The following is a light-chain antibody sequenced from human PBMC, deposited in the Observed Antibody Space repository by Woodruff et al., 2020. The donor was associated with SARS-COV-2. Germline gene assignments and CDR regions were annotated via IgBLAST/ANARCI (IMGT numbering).Light chain of an antibody. Sequence: QRVTISCTGSSSNIGAGYDVHWYQQLPGTAPKLLIYGNSNRPSGVPDRFSGSKSGTSASLAITGLQAEDEADYYCQSYDSSLSGYVFGTGTKVTVL. CDR2: GNS. V-gene: IGLV1-40*01. J-gene: IGLJ1*01. CDR1: SSNIGAGYD. CDR3: QSYDSSLSGYV.